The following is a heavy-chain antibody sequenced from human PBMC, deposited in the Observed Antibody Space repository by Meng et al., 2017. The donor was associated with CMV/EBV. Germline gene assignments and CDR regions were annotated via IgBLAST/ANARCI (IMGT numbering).Heavy chain of an antibody. Sequence: GGSLRLSCAASGFTFSSYAMHWVRQAPGKGLEWVAVISYDGSNKYYADSVKGRFTISRDNSKNTLYLQMNSLRAEDTAVYYCAGDQRRFWSGYVFDYWGQGTLVTVSS. V-gene: IGHV3-30*04. CDR2: ISYDGSNK. J-gene: IGHJ4*02. CDR1: GFTFSSYA. D-gene: IGHD3-3*01. CDR3: AGDQRRFWSGYVFDY.